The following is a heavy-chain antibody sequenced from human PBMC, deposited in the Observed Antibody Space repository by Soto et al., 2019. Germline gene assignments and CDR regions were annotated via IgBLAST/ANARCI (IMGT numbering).Heavy chain of an antibody. CDR2: INHSGST. J-gene: IGHJ5*02. V-gene: IGHV4-34*01. D-gene: IGHD4-17*01. Sequence: SETLSLTCAVYGGSFSGYYWSWIRQPPGKGLEWIGEINHSGSTNYNPSLKSRVTISVDTSKNRFSLKLSSVTAADTAVYYCARGSNLRWLKSGFDPWGQGTLVTVSS. CDR1: GGSFSGYY. CDR3: ARGSNLRWLKSGFDP.